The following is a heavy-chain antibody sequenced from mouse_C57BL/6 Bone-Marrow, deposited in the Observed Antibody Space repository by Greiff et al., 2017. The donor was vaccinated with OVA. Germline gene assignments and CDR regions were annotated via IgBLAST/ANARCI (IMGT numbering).Heavy chain of an antibody. D-gene: IGHD2-4*01. CDR2: ISSGSSTI. CDR3: ARLGGLRRTYYYAMDY. V-gene: IGHV5-17*01. J-gene: IGHJ4*01. Sequence: DVMLVESGGGLVKPGGSLKLSCAASGFTFSDYGMHWVRQAPEKGLEWVAYISSGSSTIYYADTVKGRFTISRDNAKNTLFLQMTSLRSEDTAMYYCARLGGLRRTYYYAMDYWGQGTSVTVSS. CDR1: GFTFSDYG.